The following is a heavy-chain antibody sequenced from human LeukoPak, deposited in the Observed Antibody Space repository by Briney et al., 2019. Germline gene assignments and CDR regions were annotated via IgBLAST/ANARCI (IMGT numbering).Heavy chain of an antibody. CDR1: GGSFSGYY. Sequence: KPSETLSLTCAVYGGSFSGYYWSWIRQPPGKGLEWIGEINHSGSTNYNPSLKGRVTISVDTSKNQFSLKLSSVTAADTAVYYCARGQRFSASSFNYYMDVWGKGTTVTVSS. V-gene: IGHV4-34*01. D-gene: IGHD3-10*01. CDR3: ARGQRFSASSFNYYMDV. J-gene: IGHJ6*03. CDR2: INHSGST.